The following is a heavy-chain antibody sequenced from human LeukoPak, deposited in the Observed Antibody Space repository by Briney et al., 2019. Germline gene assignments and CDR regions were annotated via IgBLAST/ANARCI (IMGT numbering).Heavy chain of an antibody. CDR3: AVRQGGSYTGESDY. CDR1: GFTFSSYW. Sequence: PVGSLRLSCAASGFTFSSYWMHWVRQAPGKGLMWVSRMKSDGSSTSYADSVKGRFTISRDNAKNTLYLQMNSLRAEDTAVYYCAVRQGGSYTGESDYWGQGTLVTVSS. J-gene: IGHJ4*02. V-gene: IGHV3-74*01. CDR2: MKSDGSST. D-gene: IGHD3-10*01.